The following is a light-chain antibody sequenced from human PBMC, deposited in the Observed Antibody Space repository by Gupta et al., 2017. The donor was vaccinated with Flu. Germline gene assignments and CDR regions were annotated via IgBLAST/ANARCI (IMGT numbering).Light chain of an antibody. Sequence: EIVLTQSPATLSLSPGERATLSCRARQSVSRYLAWYQKKLCQAPGRLIYDASNRSKGSNAMCSGSGDGTDFNVTIISREPEDLEVYYCQQRNNGPPLYSFGQGTKLEIK. CDR3: QQRNNGPPLYS. CDR2: DAS. J-gene: IGKJ2*03. CDR1: QSVSRY. V-gene: IGKV3-11*01.